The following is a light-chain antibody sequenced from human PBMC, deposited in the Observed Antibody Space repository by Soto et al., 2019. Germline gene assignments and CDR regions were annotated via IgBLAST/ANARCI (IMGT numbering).Light chain of an antibody. CDR1: QSVRSSY. V-gene: IGKV3-20*01. J-gene: IGKJ4*01. CDR3: QQYGSSPLT. CDR2: GTS. Sequence: EIVLTQSPGTLSLSPGERATLSCRASQSVRSSYLAWYQQKTGQAPRLLIYGTSSRATGIPDRVIGSGSGTDFNLTSTRLDPEDFAVYYCQQYGSSPLTFGGGTKVEIK.